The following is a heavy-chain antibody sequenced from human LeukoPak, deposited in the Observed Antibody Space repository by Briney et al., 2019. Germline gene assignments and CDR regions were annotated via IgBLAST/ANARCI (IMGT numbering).Heavy chain of an antibody. Sequence: ASVKVSCKASGYTFTGYYMHWVRQAPGQGLEWMGRINPNSGGTNYAHKFQGRVTMTRDTSISTAYMELSRLRSDDTAVYHCARDPRIAVAGKYFDYWGQGTLVTVSS. CDR1: GYTFTGYY. V-gene: IGHV1-2*06. J-gene: IGHJ4*02. CDR2: INPNSGGT. D-gene: IGHD6-19*01. CDR3: ARDPRIAVAGKYFDY.